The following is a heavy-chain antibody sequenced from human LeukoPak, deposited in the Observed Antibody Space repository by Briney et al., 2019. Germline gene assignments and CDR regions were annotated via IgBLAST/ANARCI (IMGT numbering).Heavy chain of an antibody. CDR2: IYTSGNTNY. Sequence: KPSETLSLTCTVSGGSINNYYWSWIRQPAGKGLEWIGHIYTSGNTNYNYNPSLKSRVSMSIDTSKNQFSLKLSSVTAADTAVYYCARGRGVRRGGYCSSTSCYRDVYYYYYMDVWGKGTTVTVSS. D-gene: IGHD2-2*02. CDR3: ARGRGVRRGGYCSSTSCYRDVYYYYYMDV. V-gene: IGHV4-4*07. J-gene: IGHJ6*03. CDR1: GGSINNYY.